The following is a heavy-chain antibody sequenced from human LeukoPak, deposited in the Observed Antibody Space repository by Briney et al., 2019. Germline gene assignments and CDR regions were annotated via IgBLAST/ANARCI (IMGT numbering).Heavy chain of an antibody. CDR3: ATPGGLGCVGY. CDR1: GYTFTGYY. V-gene: IGHV1-2*02. Sequence: ASVKLSCKASGYTFTGYYMDWVRQAPGQGLEWMWSINPNSGGTNYAQKFQGRVTMTRDTSISTTYMELSRLRPDATAASYCATPGGLGCVGYWGQGTLVTVSS. J-gene: IGHJ4*02. CDR2: INPNSGGT. D-gene: IGHD2-15*01.